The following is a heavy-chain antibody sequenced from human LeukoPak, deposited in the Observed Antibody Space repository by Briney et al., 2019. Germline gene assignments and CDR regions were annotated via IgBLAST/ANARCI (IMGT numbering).Heavy chain of an antibody. CDR3: AREEHGDFYWYFDL. V-gene: IGHV4-34*01. J-gene: IGHJ2*01. CDR1: GGSFSGYY. D-gene: IGHD4-17*01. CDR2: INHSGST. Sequence: SETLSLTCAVYGGSFSGYYWSWIRQPPGKGLEWIGEINHSGSTNYNPSLKSRVTISVDTSKNQFSLKLSSVTAADTAVYYCAREEHGDFYWYFDLWGRGTLATVSS.